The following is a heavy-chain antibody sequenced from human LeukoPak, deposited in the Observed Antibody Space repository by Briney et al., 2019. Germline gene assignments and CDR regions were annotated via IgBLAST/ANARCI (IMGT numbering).Heavy chain of an antibody. J-gene: IGHJ4*02. CDR1: GFTFSSYA. CDR3: ARDGEPWIRPSFDY. D-gene: IGHD5-18*01. V-gene: IGHV3-64*01. Sequence: PGGSLRLSCAASGFTFSSYAMHWVRQAPGKGLEYVSGVSDNGGSTYYGNSVKGRFTISRDNSKNTLYLQMGGLRAEDMAVYYCARDGEPWIRPSFDYWGQGTLVTVSS. CDR2: VSDNGGST.